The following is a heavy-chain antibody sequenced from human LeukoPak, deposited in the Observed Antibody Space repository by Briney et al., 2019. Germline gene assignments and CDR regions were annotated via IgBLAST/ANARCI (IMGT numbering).Heavy chain of an antibody. V-gene: IGHV1-2*02. CDR2: INPNSGGT. Sequence: VASVKVSCKASGYTLTGYYMHWVRQAPGQGLEWMGWINPNSGGTNYAQKFQGRVTMTRDTSISTAYMELSRLRSDDTAVYYCARESWGSSWPSLRHYYYMDVWGKGTTVTVSS. CDR3: ARESWGSSWPSLRHYYYMDV. D-gene: IGHD6-13*01. J-gene: IGHJ6*03. CDR1: GYTLTGYY.